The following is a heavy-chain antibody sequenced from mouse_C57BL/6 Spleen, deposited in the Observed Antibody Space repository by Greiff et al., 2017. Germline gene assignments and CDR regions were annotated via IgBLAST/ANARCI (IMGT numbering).Heavy chain of an antibody. CDR3: AREGSGNYGYAMDY. J-gene: IGHJ4*01. CDR1: GYTFTDYY. V-gene: IGHV1-26*01. D-gene: IGHD2-1*01. Sequence: EVQLQQSGPELVKPGASVKISCKASGYTFTDYYMTWVKQSHGKSLEWIGDINPNNGGASYNQKFKGKATLTVDKSSSTAYMELRSLTSEDSAVYYCAREGSGNYGYAMDYWGKGTSVTVS. CDR2: INPNNGGA.